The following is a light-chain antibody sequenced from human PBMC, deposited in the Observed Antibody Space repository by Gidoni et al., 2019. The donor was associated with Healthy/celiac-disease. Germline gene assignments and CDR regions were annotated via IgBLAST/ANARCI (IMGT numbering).Light chain of an antibody. J-gene: IGKJ1*01. CDR2: DAS. CDR1: QSVSSSY. V-gene: IGKV3-20*01. Sequence: EIVLTQSPGTLSLSPGERATLSCRASQSVSSSYLAWYQQKPGQAPRLLIYDASSRATSIPDWFSGSRSGADFSLTISRLVPEDFAVYYCQQYGSSPPYTFGQGTKVEIK. CDR3: QQYGSSPPYT.